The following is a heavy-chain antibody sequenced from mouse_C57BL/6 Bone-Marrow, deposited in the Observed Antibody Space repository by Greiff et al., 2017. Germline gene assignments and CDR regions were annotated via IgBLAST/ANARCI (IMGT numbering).Heavy chain of an antibody. CDR2: ISDGGSYT. J-gene: IGHJ4*01. Sequence: EVQRVESGGGLVKPGGSLKLSCAASGFTFSSYAISWVRQTPEKRLEWVATISDGGSYTYYPDNVKGRFTISRDNAKNNLYLQMSHLKSEDTAMYYCAGGYLYAMDYWGQGTSVTVSS. V-gene: IGHV5-4*01. D-gene: IGHD2-2*01. CDR3: AGGYLYAMDY. CDR1: GFTFSSYA.